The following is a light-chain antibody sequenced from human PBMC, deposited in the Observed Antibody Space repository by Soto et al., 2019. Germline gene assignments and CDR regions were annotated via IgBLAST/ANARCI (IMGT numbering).Light chain of an antibody. CDR2: EVS. CDR1: SSDIGDYAY. J-gene: IGLJ3*02. V-gene: IGLV2-14*01. CDR3: SSYTSSNSIL. Sequence: QSVLTQPASLSGSPGQSITISCTGSSSDIGDYAYVSWYQQHPDKAPKLMIYEVSNRPSGVSNRFSGSKSGNTASLTISGLLAEDEADYYCSSYTSSNSILFGGGTK.